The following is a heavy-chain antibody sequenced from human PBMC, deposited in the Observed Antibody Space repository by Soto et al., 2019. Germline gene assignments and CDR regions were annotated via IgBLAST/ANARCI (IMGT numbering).Heavy chain of an antibody. J-gene: IGHJ4*02. CDR3: AATPRN. CDR1: GGYISGYH. Sequence: PSETLSLTCNVSGGYISGYHWSWIRQPPGKGLEWIGYISSSGSTNYNPSLESRVTISVETSKNQISLNLIFVTAADTAVYYCAATPRNWGQGTLVTGSS. CDR2: ISSSGST. V-gene: IGHV4-59*01.